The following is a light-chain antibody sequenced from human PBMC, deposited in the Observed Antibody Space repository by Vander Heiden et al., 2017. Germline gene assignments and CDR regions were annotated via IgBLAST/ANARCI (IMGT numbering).Light chain of an antibody. V-gene: IGLV3-21*01. J-gene: IGLJ1*01. CDR2: DDR. CDR1: KIGRRS. Sequence: SYELTQPSSVSVAPGQTATISGGGDKIGRRSVHWYQHKPGQAPVLVLYDDRDRPSGIPGRFSGSNSGNTATLTISRVDAGDEADYYCQVWDTVTEHHVFGSGTTVTVL. CDR3: QVWDTVTEHHV.